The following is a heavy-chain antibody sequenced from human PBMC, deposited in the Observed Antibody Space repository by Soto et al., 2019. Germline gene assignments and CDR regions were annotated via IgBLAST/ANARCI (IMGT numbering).Heavy chain of an antibody. J-gene: IGHJ3*02. Sequence: ASVKVSCKASGYTFTSYGISWVRQAPGQGLEWMGWISAYNGNTNYAQKLQGRVTMTTDTSTSTAYMELRSLRSDDTAVCYCARDLPYTDFWSGYYTGFAFDIWGQGTMVTVSS. CDR3: ARDLPYTDFWSGYYTGFAFDI. CDR1: GYTFTSYG. D-gene: IGHD3-3*01. CDR2: ISAYNGNT. V-gene: IGHV1-18*01.